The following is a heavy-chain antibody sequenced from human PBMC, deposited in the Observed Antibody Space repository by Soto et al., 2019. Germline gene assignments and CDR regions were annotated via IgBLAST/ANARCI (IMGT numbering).Heavy chain of an antibody. J-gene: IGHJ5*02. CDR3: ARGREADNYNWFDP. D-gene: IGHD1-20*01. V-gene: IGHV3-30-3*01. Sequence: QVQLVESGGGVVQPGRSLRLSCVASGFTFSSYAMHWVRQAPGKGLEWVAVISYDGSNKYYADSVKGRFTISRDNSKNTLYLQMISLRAEDTAVYYCARGREADNYNWFDPWGQGTLVTVSS. CDR2: ISYDGSNK. CDR1: GFTFSSYA.